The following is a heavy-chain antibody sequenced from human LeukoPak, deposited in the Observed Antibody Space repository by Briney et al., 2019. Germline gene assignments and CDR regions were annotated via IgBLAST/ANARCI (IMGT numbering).Heavy chain of an antibody. J-gene: IGHJ4*02. Sequence: SETLSLTCTVSGGSISSGGYYWSWIRQHPGKGLEWIGYIYYSGSTYYNPSLKSRVTISVDTSKNQFSLKLSSVTAADTAVYYCAGEEGDGYKFDYWGQGTLVTVSS. D-gene: IGHD5-24*01. CDR1: GGSISSGGYY. CDR2: IYYSGST. CDR3: AGEEGDGYKFDY. V-gene: IGHV4-31*03.